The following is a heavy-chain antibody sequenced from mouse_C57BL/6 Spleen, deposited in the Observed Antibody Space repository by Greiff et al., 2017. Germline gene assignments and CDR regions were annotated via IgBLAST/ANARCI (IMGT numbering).Heavy chain of an antibody. Sequence: VQLQQSGAELVKPGASVKMSCKASGYTFTSYWITWVKQRPGQGLEWIGDIYPGSGSTNYNEKFKSKATLTVDTSSSTAYMQLSSLTSEDSAVYYCARSSNDYDNYFDYWGQGTTLTVSS. CDR3: ARSSNDYDNYFDY. CDR2: IYPGSGST. J-gene: IGHJ2*01. D-gene: IGHD2-4*01. CDR1: GYTFTSYW. V-gene: IGHV1-55*01.